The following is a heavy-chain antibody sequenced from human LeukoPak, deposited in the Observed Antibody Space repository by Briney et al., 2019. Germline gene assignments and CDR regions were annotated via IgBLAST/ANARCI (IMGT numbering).Heavy chain of an antibody. CDR1: GGSISSSSYY. J-gene: IGHJ3*02. CDR2: IYYSGST. Sequence: SETLSLTCTVSGGSISSSSYYWGWIRQPPGKGLEWIRSIYYSGSTYYNPSLKSRVTISVDTSKNQFSLKLSSVTAADTAVYYCARPPGDSSGYYSNDALDIRGQGTMVTVSS. D-gene: IGHD3-22*01. CDR3: ARPPGDSSGYYSNDALDI. V-gene: IGHV4-39*01.